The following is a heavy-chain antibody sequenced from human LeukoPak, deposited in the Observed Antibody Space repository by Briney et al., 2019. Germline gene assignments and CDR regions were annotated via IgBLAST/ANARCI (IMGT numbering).Heavy chain of an antibody. J-gene: IGHJ4*02. D-gene: IGHD3-3*01. V-gene: IGHV3-48*04. CDR1: GFTFSSYG. CDR3: ARSARLMKGVVEVTALDD. CDR2: LSRSGSAF. Sequence: QPGRSLRLSCAASGFTFSSYGMHWVRQAPGKGLEWIAYLSRSGSAFSYADSVKGRFTLARDNAKNSVYREVNSLRADDAAVFYCARSARLMKGVVEVTALDDWGQGTLVTVSS.